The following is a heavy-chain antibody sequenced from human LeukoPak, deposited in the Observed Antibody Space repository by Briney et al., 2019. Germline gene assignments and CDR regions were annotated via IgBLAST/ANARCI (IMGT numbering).Heavy chain of an antibody. CDR3: AGALTGYNYYYMDV. CDR2: IIPIFGTA. V-gene: IGHV1-69*13. CDR1: GGTFSSYA. D-gene: IGHD3-9*01. J-gene: IGHJ6*03. Sequence: ASVKVSCKASGGTFSSYAISWVRQAPGQGLEWMGGIIPIFGTANYAQKFQGRVTITADESTSTAYMELSSLRSEDTAVYYCAGALTGYNYYYMDVWGKGTTVTVSS.